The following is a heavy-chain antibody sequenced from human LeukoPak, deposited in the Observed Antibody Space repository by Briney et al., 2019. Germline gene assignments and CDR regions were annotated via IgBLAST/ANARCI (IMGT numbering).Heavy chain of an antibody. D-gene: IGHD6-19*01. V-gene: IGHV3-48*03. Sequence: GGPLRLSCAASGFTFSSYEMNWVRQAPGKGLEWVSYISSSGSTIYYADSVKGRFTISRDNAKNSLYLQMNSLRGEDTAVYYCARDRSTGWYPPQFDYWGQGTLVTVSS. CDR2: ISSSGSTI. CDR1: GFTFSSYE. J-gene: IGHJ4*02. CDR3: ARDRSTGWYPPQFDY.